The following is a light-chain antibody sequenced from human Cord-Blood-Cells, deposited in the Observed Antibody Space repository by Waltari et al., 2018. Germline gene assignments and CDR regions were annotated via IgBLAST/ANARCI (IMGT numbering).Light chain of an antibody. J-gene: IGLJ2*01. CDR1: SSDVGSYNL. CDR2: EVS. Sequence: SALTQPASVSGSPGQSITISCTGTSSDVGSYNLVSWYQQHPGKAPKRMIYEVSKRPSGVFNRFSGSKAGNTASLTISGLQAEDEADYYCCSYAGSSTSHVVFGGGTKLTVL. CDR3: CSYAGSSTSHVV. V-gene: IGLV2-23*02.